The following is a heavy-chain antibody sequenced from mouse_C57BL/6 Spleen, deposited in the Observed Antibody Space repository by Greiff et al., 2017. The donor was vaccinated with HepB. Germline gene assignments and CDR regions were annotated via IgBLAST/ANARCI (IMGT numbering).Heavy chain of an antibody. Sequence: VQLQQPGAELVKPGASVKMSCKASGYTFTSYWITWVKQRPGQGLEWIGDIYPGSGSTNYNEKFKSKATLTVDTSSSTAYMQLSSLTSEDSAVYYCARGGLFVLRYYFDYWGQGTTLTVSS. V-gene: IGHV1-55*01. CDR2: IYPGSGST. D-gene: IGHD1-1*01. J-gene: IGHJ2*01. CDR1: GYTFTSYW. CDR3: ARGGLFVLRYYFDY.